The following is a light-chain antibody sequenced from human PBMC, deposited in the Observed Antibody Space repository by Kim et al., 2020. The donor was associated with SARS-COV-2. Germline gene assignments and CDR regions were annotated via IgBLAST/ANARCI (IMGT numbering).Light chain of an antibody. CDR1: QSIGTY. CDR3: QQSHTAPLLS. CDR2: AAS. J-gene: IGKJ4*01. Sequence: SVGDRVIIACRASQSIGTYLNWYQYKSGKAPKLLIYAASSLQSGVPSRFSGSGSGTDFTLTISSLQPEDFATYYCQQSHTAPLLSFGGGTKVDIK. V-gene: IGKV1-39*01.